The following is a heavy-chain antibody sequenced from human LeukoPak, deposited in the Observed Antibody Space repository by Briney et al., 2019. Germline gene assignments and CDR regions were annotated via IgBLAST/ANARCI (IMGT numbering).Heavy chain of an antibody. Sequence: SETLSLTCTVSGGSISSSSYYWGWIRQPPGKGLEWIGSIYYSGSTYYNPSLKSRVTISVDTSKNQFSLKLSSVTAADTAVYYCARTSPTNWPHPRLFYYMDVWGKGTTVTVSS. CDR1: GGSISSSSYY. J-gene: IGHJ6*03. V-gene: IGHV4-39*07. CDR3: ARTSPTNWPHPRLFYYMDV. D-gene: IGHD2-2*01. CDR2: IYYSGST.